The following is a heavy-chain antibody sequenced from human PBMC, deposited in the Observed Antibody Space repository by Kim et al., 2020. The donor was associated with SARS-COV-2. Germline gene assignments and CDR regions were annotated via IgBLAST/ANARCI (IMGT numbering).Heavy chain of an antibody. D-gene: IGHD5-18*01. CDR3: AREGQLWLRRAGGWFDP. V-gene: IGHV4-4*06. Sequence: PKSRVTMSVDTSKNQFSLKLSSVTAADTAVYYCAREGQLWLRRAGGWFDPWGQGTLVTVSS. J-gene: IGHJ5*02.